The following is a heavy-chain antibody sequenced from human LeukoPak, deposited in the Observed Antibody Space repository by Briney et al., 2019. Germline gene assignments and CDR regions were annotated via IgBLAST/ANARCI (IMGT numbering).Heavy chain of an antibody. D-gene: IGHD3-16*01. CDR3: ARDRFGELH. J-gene: IGHJ4*02. CDR2: IYYSGST. CDR1: GGSVRSYY. V-gene: IGHV4-59*02. Sequence: PSETLSLTCTVSGGSVRSYYWSWIRQPLGKGLEWIGYIYYSGSTNYNPSLKSRVTISVDKSKNQFSLKVNSVTAADTAVYYCARDRFGELHWGQGTLVTVSS.